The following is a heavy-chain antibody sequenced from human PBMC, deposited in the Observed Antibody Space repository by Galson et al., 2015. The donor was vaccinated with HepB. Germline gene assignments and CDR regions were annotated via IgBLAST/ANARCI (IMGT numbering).Heavy chain of an antibody. CDR3: ARGLTGDSEGYFDY. CDR2: INPNSGGT. J-gene: IGHJ4*02. V-gene: IGHV1-2*02. CDR1: GYTFTGYY. Sequence: SVKVSCKASGYTFTGYYMHWVRQAPGQGLEWMGWINPNSGGTNYAQKFQGRVTMTTDTSTSTAYMELRSLRSDDTAVYYCARGLTGDSEGYFDYWGQGTLVTVSS. D-gene: IGHD7-27*01.